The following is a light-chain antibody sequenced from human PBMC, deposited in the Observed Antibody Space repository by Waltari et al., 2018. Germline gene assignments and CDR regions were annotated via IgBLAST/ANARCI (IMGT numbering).Light chain of an antibody. Sequence: DIVMTQSPDSLAVSLGERATINCKSSQSVLYSSNNKNYLAWYQQKPGQPPKLLMYWASTRESGVPDRFSGGGSVTDFTLTISSLQAEDVAVYYCQQYYSTPRTFGQGTKVEIK. CDR2: WAS. CDR3: QQYYSTPRT. V-gene: IGKV4-1*01. J-gene: IGKJ1*01. CDR1: QSVLYSSNNKNY.